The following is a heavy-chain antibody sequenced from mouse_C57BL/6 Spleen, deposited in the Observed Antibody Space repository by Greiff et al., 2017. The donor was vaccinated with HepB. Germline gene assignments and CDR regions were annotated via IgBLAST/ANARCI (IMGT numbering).Heavy chain of an antibody. CDR2: INPNNGGT. J-gene: IGHJ4*01. CDR1: GYTFTDYY. Sequence: EVQLQQSGPELVKPGASVKISCKASGYTFTDYYMNWVKQSHGKSLEWIGDINPNNGGTSYNQKFKGKATLTVDKSSSTAYMELRSLTSEDSAVYYCARWGYDYDEDYAMDYWGQGTSVTVSS. CDR3: ARWGYDYDEDYAMDY. V-gene: IGHV1-26*01. D-gene: IGHD2-4*01.